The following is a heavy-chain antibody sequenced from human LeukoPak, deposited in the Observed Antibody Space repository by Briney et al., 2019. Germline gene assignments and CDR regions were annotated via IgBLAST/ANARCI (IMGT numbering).Heavy chain of an antibody. J-gene: IGHJ4*02. CDR3: ARNLGQQLANFDY. D-gene: IGHD6-13*01. CDR2: ISYDGGNK. CDR1: GFTFSSYA. Sequence: GGSLRLSCAASGFTFSSYAMHWVRQAPGKGLEWVAVISYDGGNKYYADSVKGRFTISRDNSKNTLYLQMNSLRAEDTAVYYCARNLGQQLANFDYWGQGTLVTVSS. V-gene: IGHV3-30-3*01.